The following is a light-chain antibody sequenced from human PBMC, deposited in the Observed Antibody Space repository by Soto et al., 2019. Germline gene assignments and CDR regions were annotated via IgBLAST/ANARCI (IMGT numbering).Light chain of an antibody. J-gene: IGKJ4*01. CDR2: GAS. V-gene: IGKV3-20*01. CDR3: QPSGNSPRVT. CDR1: QSVTSDY. Sequence: EIVLTQSPGTLSLSPGDRATLSCRASQSVTSDYLAWYQQKPGQAPRLLIYGASIRATGIPDRFSGSGSGTDFTLTISRLVPEDFAMYHCQPSGNSPRVTFGGGTKVEIK.